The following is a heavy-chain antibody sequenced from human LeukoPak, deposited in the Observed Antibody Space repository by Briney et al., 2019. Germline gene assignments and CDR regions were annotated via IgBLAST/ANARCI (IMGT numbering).Heavy chain of an antibody. V-gene: IGHV4-39*07. Sequence: PSETLSLTCAVSGGSISSYYWGWIRQPPGKGLEWIGSLYYSGSTYYNPSLKSRVTISVDTSKNQFSLKLSSVTAADTAVYYCAREGGRALSLPPYYFDYWGQGTLVTVSS. CDR2: LYYSGST. CDR1: GGSISSYY. D-gene: IGHD2-15*01. CDR3: AREGGRALSLPPYYFDY. J-gene: IGHJ4*02.